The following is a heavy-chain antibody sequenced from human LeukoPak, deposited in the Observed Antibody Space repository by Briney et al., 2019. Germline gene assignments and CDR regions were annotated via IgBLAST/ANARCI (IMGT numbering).Heavy chain of an antibody. V-gene: IGHV3-48*03. CDR3: ARATFGGFIDY. CDR2: TSNSGSTK. J-gene: IGHJ4*02. Sequence: GGSLRLSCAASGFTFSSYEMNWVRQAPGKGLEWVSYTSNSGSTKYYADSVKGRFTISRDNAKNSLYLQMNSLRAEDTAIYYCARATFGGFIDYWGQGTLVTVSS. D-gene: IGHD3-16*02. CDR1: GFTFSSYE.